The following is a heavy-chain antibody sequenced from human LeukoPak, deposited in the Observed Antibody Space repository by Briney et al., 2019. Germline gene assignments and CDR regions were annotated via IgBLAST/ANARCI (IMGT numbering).Heavy chain of an antibody. Sequence: GGSLRLSCAASGFTFSSYDMHWVGHAPGKGLEGVAHISFGATEEHYADSVRGRFTISRDKSKDTLHLQMNSLRVEDTAVYYCARNHDPSYSSSLPYYFDYWGQGTLVTVSS. CDR3: ARNHDPSYSSSLPYYFDY. V-gene: IGHV3-30-3*01. CDR1: GFTFSSYD. CDR2: ISFGATEE. D-gene: IGHD6-13*01. J-gene: IGHJ4*02.